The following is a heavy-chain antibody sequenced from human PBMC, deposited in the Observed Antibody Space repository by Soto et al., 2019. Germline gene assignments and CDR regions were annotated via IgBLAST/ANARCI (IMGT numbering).Heavy chain of an antibody. Sequence: GGSLRLSCAASGFTFSSYSMNWVRQAPGKGLEWVSSISSSSSYIYYADSVKGRFTISRDNAKNSLYLQMNSLRAEDTAVYYCATYCSSTSCYASFAFDIWGQGTMVTVS. D-gene: IGHD2-2*01. J-gene: IGHJ3*02. CDR2: ISSSSSYI. CDR1: GFTFSSYS. V-gene: IGHV3-21*01. CDR3: ATYCSSTSCYASFAFDI.